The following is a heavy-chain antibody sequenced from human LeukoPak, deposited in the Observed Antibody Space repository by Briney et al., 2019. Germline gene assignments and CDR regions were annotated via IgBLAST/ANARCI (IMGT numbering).Heavy chain of an antibody. CDR3: AGSFGTNFDY. CDR1: GFTFSSYN. V-gene: IGHV3-48*01. Sequence: PGGSLRLSCAASGFTFSSYNMNWVRQAPGKGLEWISYISGSSSTIYYADSVKGRFTISRDNAKNSLYLQMKSLRAEDTAVYYCAGSFGTNFDYWGQGTLVTVSS. CDR2: ISGSSSTI. J-gene: IGHJ4*02. D-gene: IGHD1/OR15-1a*01.